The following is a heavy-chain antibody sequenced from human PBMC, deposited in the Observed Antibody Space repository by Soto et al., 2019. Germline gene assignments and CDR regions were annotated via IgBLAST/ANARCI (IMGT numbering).Heavy chain of an antibody. V-gene: IGHV3-53*01. Sequence: VSLRLSCAASGFTVSSKYMSWVRQAPGKGLEWVSVIYSDGSTYYADSVKGRFTISRDNSKNTLYLQMNSLRAEDTAVYYCATERGPTYYFDYWGQGTLVTVSS. CDR2: IYSDGST. CDR1: GFTVSSKY. D-gene: IGHD2-21*01. CDR3: ATERGPTYYFDY. J-gene: IGHJ4*02.